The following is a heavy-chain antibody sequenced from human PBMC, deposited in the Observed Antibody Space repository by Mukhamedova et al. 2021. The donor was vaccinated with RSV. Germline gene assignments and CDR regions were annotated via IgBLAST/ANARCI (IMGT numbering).Heavy chain of an antibody. CDR3: AGAIYNWYFDY. Sequence: IRQAPGEGLEWISYISSSGSAIHYVDSVRGRFTISRDNARESLYLQMNSLRVEDTAVYYCAGAIYNWYFDYWGQGALVTVSS. J-gene: IGHJ4*02. V-gene: IGHV3-11*01. CDR2: ISSSGSAI. D-gene: IGHD1-20*01.